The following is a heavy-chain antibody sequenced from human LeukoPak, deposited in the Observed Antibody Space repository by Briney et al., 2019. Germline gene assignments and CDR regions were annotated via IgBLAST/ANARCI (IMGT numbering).Heavy chain of an antibody. CDR3: AKVFGNDFWSGPIGGDY. D-gene: IGHD3-3*01. CDR1: GFTFSSYG. CDR2: ISYDGSNK. V-gene: IGHV3-30*18. J-gene: IGHJ4*02. Sequence: GGSLRLSCAASGFTFSSYGMHWVRQAPGKGLEWVAVISYDGSNKYYADSVKGRFTISRDNSKNTLYLQMNSLRAEDTAVYYCAKVFGNDFWSGPIGGDYWGQGTLVTVS.